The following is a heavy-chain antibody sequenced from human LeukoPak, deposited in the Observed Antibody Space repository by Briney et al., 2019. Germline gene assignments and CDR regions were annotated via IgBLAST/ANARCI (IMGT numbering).Heavy chain of an antibody. CDR3: GKDPNGDYIGAFDF. CDR1: GFSFSSYA. D-gene: IGHD4-17*01. V-gene: IGHV3-23*01. CDR2: ITGSGDTR. J-gene: IGHJ3*01. Sequence: GGSLRLSCATSGFSFSSYAMTWVRQAPGKGLEWVSSITGSGDTRRYADSVKGRFTISRDNSVDTLYLQMNSLSAEDTAIYYCGKDPNGDYIGAFDFWGRGTMVTVSS.